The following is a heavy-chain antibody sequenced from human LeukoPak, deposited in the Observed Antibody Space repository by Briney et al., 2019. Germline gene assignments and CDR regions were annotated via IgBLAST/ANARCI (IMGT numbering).Heavy chain of an antibody. V-gene: IGHV4-34*01. D-gene: IGHD3-10*01. CDR1: GGSFSDYH. Sequence: ETLSLTCALYGGSFSDYHWSWIRQPPGKGLEWIGEINQRGVTTYNPSLKSRATLSVDTSKRQFSLRLPSVTAADTAVYYCGSLQQIRGLTVFDYWGQGALVTVSS. CDR3: GSLQQIRGLTVFDY. CDR2: INQRGVT. J-gene: IGHJ4*02.